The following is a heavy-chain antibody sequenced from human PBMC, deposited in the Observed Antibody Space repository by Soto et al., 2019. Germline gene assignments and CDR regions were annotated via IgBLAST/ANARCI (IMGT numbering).Heavy chain of an antibody. V-gene: IGHV4-39*01. D-gene: IGHD1-20*01. Sequence: PSEPVSLTCTVSGGSIRVQSYYWTWIRQTPGKGLEGVGSSYYSGTSYFNPALKGRVTISVDTSTNQFSLRLTSVTAADTAVYYCTRRYNWNDYYFDPWGQGYLVT. J-gene: IGHJ5*02. CDR3: TRRYNWNDYYFDP. CDR1: GGSIRVQSYY. CDR2: SYYSGTS.